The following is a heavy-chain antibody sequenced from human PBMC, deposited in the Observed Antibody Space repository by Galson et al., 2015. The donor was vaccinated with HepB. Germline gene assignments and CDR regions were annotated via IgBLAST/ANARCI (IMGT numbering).Heavy chain of an antibody. V-gene: IGHV3-48*01. CDR2: ISSSSSTI. D-gene: IGHD4-17*01. Sequence: SLRLSCAASGFTFKSHGMYWVRQAPGKGLEWVSYISSSSSTIYYADSVKGRFTISRDNAKNSLYLQMNSLRAEDTAVYYCARGLYGDYPFDCWGQGTLVTVSS. CDR3: ARGLYGDYPFDC. J-gene: IGHJ4*02. CDR1: GFTFKSHG.